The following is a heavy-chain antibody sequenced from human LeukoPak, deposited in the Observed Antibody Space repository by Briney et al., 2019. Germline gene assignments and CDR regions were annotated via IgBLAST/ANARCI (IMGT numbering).Heavy chain of an antibody. D-gene: IGHD3-9*01. CDR2: IIPIFGTA. Sequence: SVKVSCKASGYTFTSYGISWVRQAPGQGLEWMGGIIPIFGTANYAQKFQGRVTITADESTSTAYMELSSLRSEDTAVYYCARESVGYDILTGYYNVNWFDPWGQGTLVTVSS. CDR3: ARESVGYDILTGYYNVNWFDP. V-gene: IGHV1-69*13. CDR1: GYTFTSYG. J-gene: IGHJ5*02.